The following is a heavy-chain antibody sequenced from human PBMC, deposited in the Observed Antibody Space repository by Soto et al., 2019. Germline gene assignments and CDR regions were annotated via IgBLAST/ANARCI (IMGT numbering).Heavy chain of an antibody. CDR1: GGTFTSYY. CDR2: INPSGGST. J-gene: IGHJ4*02. V-gene: IGHV1-46*01. D-gene: IGHD6-13*01. Sequence: ASVKVSCKASGGTFTSYYMHWVRQAPGQGLEWMGIINPSGGSTSYAQKFQGRVTMTRDTSTSTVYMELSSLKASDTAMYYCARTYSSSPWFDYWGQGTLVTVSS. CDR3: ARTYSSSPWFDY.